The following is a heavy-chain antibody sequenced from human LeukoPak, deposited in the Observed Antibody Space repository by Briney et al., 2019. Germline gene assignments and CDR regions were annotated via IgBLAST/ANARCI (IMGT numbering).Heavy chain of an antibody. CDR3: AKEVIAVAASFDY. Sequence: GGSLRLSCAASAFTFSSYSMNWVRQAPGKGLEWVSAISGSGGSTYYADSVKGRFTISRDNSKNTLYLQMNSLRAEDTAVYYCAKEVIAVAASFDYWGQGTLVTVSS. V-gene: IGHV3-23*01. J-gene: IGHJ4*02. D-gene: IGHD6-19*01. CDR2: ISGSGGST. CDR1: AFTFSSYS.